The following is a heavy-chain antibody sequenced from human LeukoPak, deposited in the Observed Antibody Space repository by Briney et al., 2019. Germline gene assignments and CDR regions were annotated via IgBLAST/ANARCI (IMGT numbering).Heavy chain of an antibody. CDR2: VSGSGTNT. V-gene: IGHV3-23*01. D-gene: IGHD2-8*01. CDR3: ARNAGLDY. J-gene: IGHJ4*02. CDR1: GFTFISQA. Sequence: GGSLRLSCAASGFTFISQAMNWVRQAPGKGLELVSTVSGSGTNTYYADSVKGRFTISRDNSDNTVYLQMHSLRAEDTAVYYCARNAGLDYWGQGILDTVSS.